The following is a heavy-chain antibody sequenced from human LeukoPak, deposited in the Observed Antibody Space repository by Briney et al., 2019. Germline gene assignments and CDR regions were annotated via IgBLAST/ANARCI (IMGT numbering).Heavy chain of an antibody. J-gene: IGHJ4*02. D-gene: IGHD2-15*01. CDR1: GFTFSSYS. V-gene: IGHV3-48*01. Sequence: LPGGSLRLSCAASGFTFSSYSMNWVRQAPGKGLEWVSYISSSSSTIYYADSVKGRFTISRDNAKNSLYLQMNSLRAEDTAVYYCAREPRYCSGGSCYSLDGPKYYFDYWGQGTLVTVSS. CDR2: ISSSSSTI. CDR3: AREPRYCSGGSCYSLDGPKYYFDY.